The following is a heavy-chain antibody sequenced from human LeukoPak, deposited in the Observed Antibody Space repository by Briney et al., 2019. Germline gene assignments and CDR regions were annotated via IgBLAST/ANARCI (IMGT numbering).Heavy chain of an antibody. J-gene: IGHJ4*02. V-gene: IGHV3-23*01. Sequence: PGGSLRLSCAASGLTFGSYTMTWVRQAPGKGLEWVSVISGSGSNTYYADFVKGRFTISRDNSKNTLYLQMNSLRAEETALYYCSKATKDYSGSCSYYFDYWGQGTLVTAAS. CDR1: GLTFGSYT. D-gene: IGHD1-26*01. CDR3: SKATKDYSGSCSYYFDY. CDR2: ISGSGSNT.